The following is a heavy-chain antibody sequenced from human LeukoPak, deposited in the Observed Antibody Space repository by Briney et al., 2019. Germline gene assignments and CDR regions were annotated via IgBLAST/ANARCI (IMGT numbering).Heavy chain of an antibody. J-gene: IGHJ4*02. Sequence: SETLSLTCTVSGGSISSSSYYWGWVRQPPGKGLEWIGSIYYSGSTYYNPSLKSRVTISVDTSKNQFSLKLGSVTAADTAVYYCARAAGEDTAWHGGSDYWGQGTLVTVSS. CDR3: ARAAGEDTAWHGGSDY. D-gene: IGHD5-18*01. CDR1: GGSISSSSYY. CDR2: IYYSGST. V-gene: IGHV4-39*01.